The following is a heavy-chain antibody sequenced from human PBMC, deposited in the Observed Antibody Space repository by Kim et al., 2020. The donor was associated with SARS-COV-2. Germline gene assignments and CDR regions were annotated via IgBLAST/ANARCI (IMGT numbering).Heavy chain of an antibody. CDR2: TRNKVNGYTT. Sequence: GGSLRLSCAASGFTLSDHYIDWVRQAPGKGLEWVGRTRNKVNGYTTEYAASVKGRFTISRDDSKNSLYLQMNSLNTEDTAVYYCARPLGVRWGDAFDIWGQGTLVTVSS. D-gene: IGHD3-10*01. CDR3: ARPLGVRWGDAFDI. J-gene: IGHJ3*02. V-gene: IGHV3-72*01. CDR1: GFTLSDHY.